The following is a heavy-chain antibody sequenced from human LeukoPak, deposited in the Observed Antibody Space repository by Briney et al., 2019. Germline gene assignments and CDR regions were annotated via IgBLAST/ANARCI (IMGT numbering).Heavy chain of an antibody. Sequence: GGSLRLSCAASGFTFSSYSMSWVRQAPGKGLEWVSSISSSSSYIYYADSVKGRFTISRDNAKNSLYLQMNSLRSEDTAVYYCARGSRPVYNLLTGKRYFDYWGQGTLLTVSS. D-gene: IGHD3-9*01. V-gene: IGHV3-21*04. CDR3: ARGSRPVYNLLTGKRYFDY. CDR2: ISSSSSYI. CDR1: GFTFSSYS. J-gene: IGHJ4*02.